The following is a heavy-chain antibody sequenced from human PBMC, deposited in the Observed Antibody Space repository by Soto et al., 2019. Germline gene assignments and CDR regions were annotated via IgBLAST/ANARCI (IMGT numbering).Heavy chain of an antibody. D-gene: IGHD2-2*02. V-gene: IGHV3-30*18. CDR1: GFTFSSYG. CDR3: AKDIAYQLIYIFDY. CDR2: ISYDGSNK. Sequence: GGSLRLSCAASGFTFSSYGMHWVRQAPGKGLEWVAVISYDGSNKYYADSVKGRFTISRDNSKNTLYLQMNSLTADDTAVYYCAKDIAYQLIYIFDYWGQGTLVTVSS. J-gene: IGHJ4*02.